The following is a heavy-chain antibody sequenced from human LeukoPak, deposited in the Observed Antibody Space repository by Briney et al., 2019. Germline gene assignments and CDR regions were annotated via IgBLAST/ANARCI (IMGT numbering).Heavy chain of an antibody. D-gene: IGHD1-26*01. V-gene: IGHV4-59*01. CDR1: GGSISRNY. CDR2: MFYTGTT. CDR3: ARNNNFVGATNNDAFDI. Sequence: SQTLSLTCTVSGGSISRNYWSWIRQAPGKGLEWIAYMFYTGTTNYNPSLKSRLTTSIDTSKSQFSLKLSSVTAADTAVYYCARNNNFVGATNNDAFDIWGQGTMVTVSP. J-gene: IGHJ3*02.